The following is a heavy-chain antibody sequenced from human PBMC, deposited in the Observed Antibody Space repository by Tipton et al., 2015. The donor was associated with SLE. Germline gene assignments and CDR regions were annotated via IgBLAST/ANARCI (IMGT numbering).Heavy chain of an antibody. Sequence: TLSLTCTVSDGSISDYYWTWIRQPAGEGLEWIGSILYTGRTNYNPSLKSRVTISVDTSKKQFSLRLSSVTAADTAVYYCARERSGSSNFDYWGPGTLVTVFS. CDR3: ARERSGSSNFDY. V-gene: IGHV4-59*01. CDR2: ILYTGRT. J-gene: IGHJ4*02. CDR1: DGSISDYY. D-gene: IGHD2-2*01.